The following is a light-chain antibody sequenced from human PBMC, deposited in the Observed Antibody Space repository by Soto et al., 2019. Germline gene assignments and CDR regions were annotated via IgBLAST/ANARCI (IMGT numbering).Light chain of an antibody. V-gene: IGKV3-11*01. CDR3: QQRSNRPPIT. CDR1: QSVSSY. Sequence: EIVLTQSPGTLSLSPGERATLSCRASQSVSSYLAWYQQKPGQAPRLLIYDASNRATGIPARFSGSGSGTDFTLTISSLEPEDFAVYYCQQRSNRPPITFGQGTRREIK. CDR2: DAS. J-gene: IGKJ5*01.